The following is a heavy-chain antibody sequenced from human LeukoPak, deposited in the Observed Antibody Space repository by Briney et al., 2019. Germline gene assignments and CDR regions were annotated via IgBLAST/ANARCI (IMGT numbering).Heavy chain of an antibody. Sequence: SETLSLTCTVSGGSFSGYYWSWIRQPPGKGLEWIGEINHSGSTNYNPSLKSRVTISVDTSKNQFSLKLSSVTAADTAVYYCARSRVTIFGVVKEAPFDYWGQGTLVTVSS. D-gene: IGHD3-3*01. V-gene: IGHV4-34*01. CDR2: INHSGST. CDR1: GGSFSGYY. CDR3: ARSRVTIFGVVKEAPFDY. J-gene: IGHJ4*02.